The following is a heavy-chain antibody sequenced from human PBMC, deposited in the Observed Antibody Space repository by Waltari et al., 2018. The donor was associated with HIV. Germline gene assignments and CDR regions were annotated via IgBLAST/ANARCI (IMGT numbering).Heavy chain of an antibody. CDR3: VTLYKQSPLYSNF. D-gene: IGHD2-15*01. CDR1: GYPLSDLS. Sequence: QVHLIQSAFDMKRPGASVTNACKVSGYPLSDLSMQWVRQGPGHRLGWMGGFDPKNGKPVYSQRFWGRVSLAEDTSEDTAYLELNRLTSDDTAVYYCVTLYKQSPLYSNFWGQGTLVTVSP. CDR2: FDPKNGKP. J-gene: IGHJ1*01. V-gene: IGHV1-24*01.